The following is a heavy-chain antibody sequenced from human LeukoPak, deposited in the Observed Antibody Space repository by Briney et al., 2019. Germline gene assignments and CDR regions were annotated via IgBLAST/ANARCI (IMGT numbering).Heavy chain of an antibody. D-gene: IGHD3-3*02. CDR2: IIPIYGTP. CDR1: GYTFTSYA. Sequence: ASAKVSCKASGYTFTSYAISWVRQAPGQGLEWMGGIIPIYGTPHSAQKFQGRVTITTDESTSTAFMDLSSLRSEDTAVYYCARGKLGYYYYHMDAWGKGTTVTVSS. CDR3: ARGKLGYYYYHMDA. J-gene: IGHJ6*03. V-gene: IGHV1-69*05.